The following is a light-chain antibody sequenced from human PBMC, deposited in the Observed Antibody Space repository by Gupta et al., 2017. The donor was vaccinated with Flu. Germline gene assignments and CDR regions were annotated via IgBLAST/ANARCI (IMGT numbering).Light chain of an antibody. V-gene: IGKV3-15*01. CDR1: QSVSSN. Sequence: EIVMTQSPATLSVSPGERATLSCRASQSVSSNLAWYQLKPGQAPRLLIYGASTRATGIPARFSGSGSGTEFTLTISSLQSEDFAVYYCQQENNWPRIFGQGTKLEIK. CDR2: GAS. CDR3: QQENNWPRI. J-gene: IGKJ2*01.